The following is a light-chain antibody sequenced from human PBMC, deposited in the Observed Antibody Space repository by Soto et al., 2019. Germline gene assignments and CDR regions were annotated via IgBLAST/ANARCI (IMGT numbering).Light chain of an antibody. J-gene: IGLJ3*02. CDR2: SNN. V-gene: IGLV1-44*01. Sequence: QSVLTQPPSASGTPGQRVTISCSGSSSNIGSNTVNWYQQLPGTAPKLLIYSNNQRPSGVPDRFSGSKSGTSASLAISGLQFGEEGDYYCAAWDGSLNGRVFGGGTKLTVL. CDR1: SSNIGSNT. CDR3: AAWDGSLNGRV.